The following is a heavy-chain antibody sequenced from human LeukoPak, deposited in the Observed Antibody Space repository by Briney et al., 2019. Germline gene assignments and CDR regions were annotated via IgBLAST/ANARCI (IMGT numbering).Heavy chain of an antibody. CDR3: AKVISSYSSFDSY. Sequence: GGSLRLSCAASGFAFSNYWLHWVRQAQGKGLVWVARINTHGSSTNYAGSVKGRFTISRDNAKNTLYLQMDSLRAEDTAVYYCAKVISSYSSFDSYWGQGTLVTVSS. D-gene: IGHD5-12*01. J-gene: IGHJ4*02. CDR2: INTHGSST. V-gene: IGHV3-74*01. CDR1: GFAFSNYW.